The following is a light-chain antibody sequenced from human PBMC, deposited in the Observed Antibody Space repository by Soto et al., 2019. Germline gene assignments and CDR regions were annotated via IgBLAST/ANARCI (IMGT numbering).Light chain of an antibody. V-gene: IGKV1-12*01. CDR3: QQANSFRLP. J-gene: IGKJ4*01. CDR1: QGISNW. CDR2: AAS. Sequence: DIQMTQSPSSVSASVGDRVTITCRASQGISNWLAWYQQKPGRAPNLLISAASSLQSGVPSRFSGSGSGTDFTLIISSLQPEDFATYYCQQANSFRLPFGGGTKVEL.